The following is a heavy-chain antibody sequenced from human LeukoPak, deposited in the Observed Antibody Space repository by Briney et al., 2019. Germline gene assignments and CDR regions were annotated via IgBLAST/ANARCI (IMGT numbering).Heavy chain of an antibody. J-gene: IGHJ4*02. CDR1: GFTFSSYE. CDR2: ISSSGSTI. D-gene: IGHD2-2*01. V-gene: IGHV3-48*03. CDR3: ARELWGSSAFDY. Sequence: GGSLRLSCAASGFTFSSYEMNWVRQAPGKGLEWVSYISSSGSTIYYADSVKGRFTISRDNAKNSLYLQMNSLRAEDTAVYYCARELWGSSAFDYWGQGTLVTVSS.